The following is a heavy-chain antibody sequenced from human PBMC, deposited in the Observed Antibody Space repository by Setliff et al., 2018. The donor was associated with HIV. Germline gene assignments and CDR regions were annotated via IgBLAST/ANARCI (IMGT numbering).Heavy chain of an antibody. CDR2: IYTSGST. V-gene: IGHV4-61*02. J-gene: IGHJ3*01. Sequence: PSETLSLTCTVSGGSITSGSDYWSWIRQPAGKGLEWIGRIYTSGSTNYNPSLKSRVTISVDTSKNQFSLKLSSVTAADTAVYYCAREVDLWGQGTMVTVSS. CDR3: AREVDL. D-gene: IGHD2-15*01. CDR1: GGSITSGSDY.